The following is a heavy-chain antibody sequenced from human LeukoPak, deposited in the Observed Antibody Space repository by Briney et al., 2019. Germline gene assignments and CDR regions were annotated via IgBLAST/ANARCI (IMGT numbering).Heavy chain of an antibody. CDR2: ISSGSGAI. Sequence: GGSLRLSCAASGFTFSSYNMNWVRQAPGKGLEWVSYISSGSGAIYYADSVKGRFIISRDNAKNSLYLQMNSLRDEDTAVYYCAREDDILTGYYNASDYWGQGTLVTVSS. J-gene: IGHJ4*02. V-gene: IGHV3-48*02. CDR3: AREDDILTGYYNASDY. D-gene: IGHD3-9*01. CDR1: GFTFSSYN.